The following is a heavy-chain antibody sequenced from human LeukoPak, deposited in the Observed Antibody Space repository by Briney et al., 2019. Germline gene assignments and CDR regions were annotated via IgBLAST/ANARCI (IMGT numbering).Heavy chain of an antibody. CDR1: GFTFSSYG. Sequence: PGGSLRLSCAASGFTFSSYGMHWVRQAPGKGLEWVAFIRYDGSNKYYADSVKGRFTISRDNSKNTLYLQMNSLRAEDTAVYYCAKATEQLWPNFDYWGQGTLVTVSS. CDR3: AKATEQLWPNFDY. J-gene: IGHJ4*02. CDR2: IRYDGSNK. D-gene: IGHD5-18*01. V-gene: IGHV3-30*02.